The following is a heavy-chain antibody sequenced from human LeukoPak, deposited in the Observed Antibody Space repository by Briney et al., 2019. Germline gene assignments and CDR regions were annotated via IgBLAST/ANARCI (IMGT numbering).Heavy chain of an antibody. Sequence: SVKVSCKASGGTFSSHVISWLRQAPGQGLEWMGGIIPVFGTASYAEKFQGRVTITTDESTTTAYMEMSSLTSEDTAVYYCARGYYYGSESYWHTKWFDPWGQGTLVTVSS. D-gene: IGHD3-10*01. CDR3: ARGYYYGSESYWHTKWFDP. J-gene: IGHJ5*02. V-gene: IGHV1-69*05. CDR2: IIPVFGTA. CDR1: GGTFSSHV.